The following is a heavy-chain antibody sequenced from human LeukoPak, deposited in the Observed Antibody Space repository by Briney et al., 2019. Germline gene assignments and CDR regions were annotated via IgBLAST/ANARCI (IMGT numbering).Heavy chain of an antibody. J-gene: IGHJ3*02. V-gene: IGHV3-21*04. D-gene: IGHD4-17*01. CDR1: GFTFSSYS. CDR2: ISSSSSYI. CDR3: AKGMTTVTGENAFDI. Sequence: GGSLRLSCAASGFTFSSYSMNWVRQAPGKGLEWVSSISSSSSYIYYADSVKGRFTISRDNAKNSLYLQMNSLRAEDTALYYCAKGMTTVTGENAFDIWGQGTMVTVSS.